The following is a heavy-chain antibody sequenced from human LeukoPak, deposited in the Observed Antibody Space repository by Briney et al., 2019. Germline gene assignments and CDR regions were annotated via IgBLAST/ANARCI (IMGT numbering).Heavy chain of an antibody. CDR2: IYYSGST. CDR3: ARDSGFGNYSDY. CDR1: GGSVSSGSYY. V-gene: IGHV4-61*01. J-gene: IGHJ4*02. Sequence: SETLSLTCTVSGGSVSSGSYYWSWIRQPPGKGLEWIGYIYYSGSTNYNPSLKSRVTISVDTSKNQFSLKLSSVTAADTAVYYCARDSGFGNYSDYWGQGTLVTVSS. D-gene: IGHD3-10*01.